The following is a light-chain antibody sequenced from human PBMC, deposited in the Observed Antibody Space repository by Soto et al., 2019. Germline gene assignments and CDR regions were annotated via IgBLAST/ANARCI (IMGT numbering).Light chain of an antibody. CDR2: EVS. CDR1: SXDVGNYKY. CDR3: FSYTSSGTYV. Sequence: SVLTQPASVSGSPGQSITISCTGTSXDVGNYKYVSWYQQHPGKAPKLMIYEVSNRPSGVSNRFSGSKSGNTASLTISGLQAEDETDYYCFSYTSSGTYVFGTGTKVTVL. V-gene: IGLV2-14*01. J-gene: IGLJ1*01.